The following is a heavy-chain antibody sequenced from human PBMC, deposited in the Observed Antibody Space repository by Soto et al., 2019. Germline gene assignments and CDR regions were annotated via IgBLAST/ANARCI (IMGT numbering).Heavy chain of an antibody. V-gene: IGHV4-59*01. Sequence: SETLSLTCTVSGGSISSYYWSWIRQPPGKGLEWIGYIYYSGSTNYNPSLKSRVTISVDTSKNQFSLKLSSVTAADTAVYYCARAPTAAGPINWFDPWGQGTLVTAPQ. CDR3: ARAPTAAGPINWFDP. CDR2: IYYSGST. D-gene: IGHD6-13*01. J-gene: IGHJ5*02. CDR1: GGSISSYY.